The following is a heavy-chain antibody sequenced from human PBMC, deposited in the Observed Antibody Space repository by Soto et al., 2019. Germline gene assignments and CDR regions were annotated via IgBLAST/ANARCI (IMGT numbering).Heavy chain of an antibody. J-gene: IGHJ6*03. Sequence: ASVKVSCKASGYTFTSYYMHWVRQAPGQGLEWMGLINPSGGSTSYAQKFQGRVTMTRDTSTSTVYMELSSLRSEDTAVYYCARQNVSNIVATTHTRDYYYYYYMDVWGKGTTVTVSS. CDR2: INPSGGST. V-gene: IGHV1-46*03. D-gene: IGHD5-12*01. CDR1: GYTFTSYY. CDR3: ARQNVSNIVATTHTRDYYYYYYMDV.